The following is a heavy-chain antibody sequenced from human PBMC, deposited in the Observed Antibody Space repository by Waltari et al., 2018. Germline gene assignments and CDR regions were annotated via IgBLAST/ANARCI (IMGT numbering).Heavy chain of an antibody. Sequence: QVQLVQSGAEVKKPGASVKISCKTSEYTFTSSYVHWVRQAPGQVLEWMGIINPSGGSTIYAQKFQGRVTMTRDTSTSTVYMELSSLRSEDTAVYYCASDTGALWMDVWGQGTTVTVSS. CDR3: ASDTGALWMDV. CDR2: INPSGGST. CDR1: EYTFTSSY. J-gene: IGHJ6*02. V-gene: IGHV1-46*01. D-gene: IGHD2-21*01.